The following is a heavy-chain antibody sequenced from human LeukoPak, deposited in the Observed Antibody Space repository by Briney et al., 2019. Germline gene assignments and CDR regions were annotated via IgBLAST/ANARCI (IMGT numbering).Heavy chain of an antibody. D-gene: IGHD2-8*02. V-gene: IGHV3-23*01. CDR1: GFTFSTYA. CDR3: TTAPLMSCTGAFCYPFDT. J-gene: IGHJ4*02. Sequence: GRSLRLSCAASGFTFSTYAMSWVRQTSGKGLEWVSATVGRRCDTYHAASVKGWFTVSRDNSRSTLYLQMNNLRIEHSAVYSCTTAPLMSCTGAFCYPFDTWGQSVLVTVSS. CDR2: TVGRRCDT.